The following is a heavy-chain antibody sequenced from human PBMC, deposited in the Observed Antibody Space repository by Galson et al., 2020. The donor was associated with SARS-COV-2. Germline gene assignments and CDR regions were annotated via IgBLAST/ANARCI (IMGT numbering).Heavy chain of an antibody. CDR1: GFTFDDYG. CDR3: ARAGSTWPEYLQH. Sequence: GGSLRLSCAASGFTFDDYGMHWVRQAPGKGLEWLALINWNGGAAYYADSVKGRFNVSRDNGRHSVFLHMTSLRPDDSALYYCARAGSTWPEYLQHWGQGTLVTVSS. D-gene: IGHD1-1*01. J-gene: IGHJ1*01. CDR2: INWNGGAA. V-gene: IGHV3-43D*03.